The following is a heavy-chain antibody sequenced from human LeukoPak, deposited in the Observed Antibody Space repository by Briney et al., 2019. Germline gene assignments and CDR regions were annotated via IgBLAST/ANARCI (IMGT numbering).Heavy chain of an antibody. J-gene: IGHJ5*02. D-gene: IGHD1-7*01. Sequence: SETLSLTCTVSGGSISSGGYYWRWIRQHPGTGLEWIGYIYYSGSTYYNPALKSRVTISVDTSKNQFSLKLSSVTAADTAVYYCARETTAFDNWFDPWGQGTLVTVSS. CDR1: GGSISSGGYY. V-gene: IGHV4-31*03. CDR2: IYYSGST. CDR3: ARETTAFDNWFDP.